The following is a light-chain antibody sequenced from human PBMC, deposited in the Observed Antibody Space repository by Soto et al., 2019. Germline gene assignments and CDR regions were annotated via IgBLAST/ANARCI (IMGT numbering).Light chain of an antibody. CDR1: PSVSSRY. V-gene: IGKV3-20*01. J-gene: IGKJ3*01. Sequence: EIVLTQSPGTLSLSPGERATLSCRASPSVSSRYLAWYQQTPGRAPRLLIYGASSRATGIPDRFSGSGSGTDFTLTISRLEPEDYAVYYFHHYDNSPPFTFGPGTKVDIK. CDR2: GAS. CDR3: HHYDNSPPFT.